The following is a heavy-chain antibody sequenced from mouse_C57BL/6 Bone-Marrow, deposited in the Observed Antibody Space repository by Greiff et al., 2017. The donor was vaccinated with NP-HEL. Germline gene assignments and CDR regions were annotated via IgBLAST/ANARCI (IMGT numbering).Heavy chain of an antibody. V-gene: IGHV14-2*01. CDR1: GFNIQDYY. CDR2: IDPEDGET. Sequence: EVQLQQSGAELVKPGASVKLSCTASGFNIQDYYMHWVKQRPEQGLDWIGRIDPEDGETKYAPKFQGKATITADTSSPTAYLQLSSLTSEDTAVYYCARDYGSSYGFAYWGQGTLVTVSA. J-gene: IGHJ3*01. D-gene: IGHD1-1*01. CDR3: ARDYGSSYGFAY.